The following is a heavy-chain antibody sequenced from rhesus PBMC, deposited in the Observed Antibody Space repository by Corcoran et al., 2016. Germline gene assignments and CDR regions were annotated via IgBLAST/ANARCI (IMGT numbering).Heavy chain of an antibody. CDR2: IYGSSGST. Sequence: QVQLQESGPGVVKPAETLSLTCAVSGGSISSGYDWSWISQPPGKGLEWIGYIYGSSGSTNYNPSLKNRVTISKDASKNQFSLKLSSVTAADTAVYYCARGISYYFDYWGQGVLVTVSS. V-gene: IGHV4-76*01. D-gene: IGHD5-42*01. CDR1: GGSISSGYD. J-gene: IGHJ4*01. CDR3: ARGISYYFDY.